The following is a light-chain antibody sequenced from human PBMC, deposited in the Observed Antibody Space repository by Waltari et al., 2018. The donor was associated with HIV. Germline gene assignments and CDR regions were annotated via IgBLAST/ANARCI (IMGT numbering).Light chain of an antibody. CDR3: QSFDNSLNGYV. CDR1: SSNIGSNFD. J-gene: IGLJ1*01. V-gene: IGLV1-40*01. CDR2: ANS. Sequence: QSVLTQPPSVSGAPGQRVTISCTGSSSNIGSNFDVHWYQLPPGSAPKLLIFANSNRPSAVPDRFSASKSATSASLAISGLQPEDEAEYYCQSFDNSLNGYVFGTGTTVIVL.